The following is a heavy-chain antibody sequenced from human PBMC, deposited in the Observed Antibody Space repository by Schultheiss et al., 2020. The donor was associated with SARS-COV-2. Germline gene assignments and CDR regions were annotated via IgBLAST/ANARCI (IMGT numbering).Heavy chain of an antibody. CDR2: ISGSGGST. V-gene: IGHV3-23*01. CDR3: ARDSEYSSSWFSLTTFDY. J-gene: IGHJ4*02. CDR1: GFMFSDHY. Sequence: GGSLRLSCAASGFMFSDHYMDWVRQAPGKGLEWVSAISGSGGSTYYADSVKGRFTISRDNSKNTLYLQMNSLRAEDTAVYYCARDSEYSSSWFSLTTFDYWGQGTLVTVSS. D-gene: IGHD6-13*01.